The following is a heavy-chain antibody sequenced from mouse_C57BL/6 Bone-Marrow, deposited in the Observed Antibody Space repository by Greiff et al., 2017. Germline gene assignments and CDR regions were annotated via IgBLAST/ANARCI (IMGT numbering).Heavy chain of an antibody. D-gene: IGHD1-1*01. CDR1: GFNIKNTY. Sequence: VQLKQSVAELVRPGASVKLSCTASGFNIKNTYMHWVKQRPEQGLEWIGRIDPANGNTKYAPKFQGKATITADTSSNTAYRQLSSLTSEDTAIYYCARRYYYGSSPYYFDYWGQGTTLTVSS. CDR2: IDPANGNT. V-gene: IGHV14-3*01. J-gene: IGHJ2*01. CDR3: ARRYYYGSSPYYFDY.